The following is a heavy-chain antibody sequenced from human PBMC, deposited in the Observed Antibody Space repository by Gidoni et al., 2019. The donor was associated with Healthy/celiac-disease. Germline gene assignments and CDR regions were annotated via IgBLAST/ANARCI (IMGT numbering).Heavy chain of an antibody. Sequence: QVQLVESGGGVVQPGRSLRLSCAASGFTFSSHGMHWVRQAPGKGLEWVAVISYDGSNKYYADSVKGRFTISRDNSKNTLYLQMNSLRAEDTAVYYCAKEYSSSFDYWGQGTLVTVSS. J-gene: IGHJ4*02. CDR1: GFTFSSHG. D-gene: IGHD6-13*01. V-gene: IGHV3-30*18. CDR2: ISYDGSNK. CDR3: AKEYSSSFDY.